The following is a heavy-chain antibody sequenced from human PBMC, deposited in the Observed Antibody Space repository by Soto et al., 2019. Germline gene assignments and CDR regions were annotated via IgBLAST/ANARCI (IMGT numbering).Heavy chain of an antibody. CDR3: ARVRANRVARMDV. V-gene: IGHV3-74*01. J-gene: IGHJ6*03. CDR2: INSDGSST. CDR1: GFTFSSYW. Sequence: GGSLRLSCAASGFTFSSYWMHWVRQAPGKGLVWVSRINSDGSSTSYADSVKGRFTISRDNAKNTLYLQMNSLRAEDTAVYYCARVRANRVARMDVWGKGTTVTVSS.